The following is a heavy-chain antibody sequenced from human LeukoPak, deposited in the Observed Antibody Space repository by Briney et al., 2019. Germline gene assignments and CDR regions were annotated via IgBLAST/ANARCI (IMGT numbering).Heavy chain of an antibody. V-gene: IGHV4-61*01. Sequence: SETLSLTCNVSGGSISSTTYYWGWIRQPPGKGLEWIGYIYYSGSTNYNPSLKSRVTISVDTSKNQFSLKLSSVTAADTAVYYCARDRTGNNWFDPWGQGTLVTVSS. CDR1: GGSISSTTYY. J-gene: IGHJ5*02. D-gene: IGHD1-1*01. CDR2: IYYSGST. CDR3: ARDRTGNNWFDP.